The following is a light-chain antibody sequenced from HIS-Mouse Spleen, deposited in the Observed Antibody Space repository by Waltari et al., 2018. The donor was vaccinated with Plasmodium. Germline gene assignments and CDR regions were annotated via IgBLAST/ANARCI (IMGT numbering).Light chain of an antibody. CDR1: QSVSSW. Sequence: DIQMTQSPSTLSSSVGDRLTITCRASQSVSSWLAGYQQKPGKAPKLLIYKASSLESGVPSRFSGSGSGTEFTLTISSLQPDDFATYYCQQYNSWYTFGQGTKLEIK. J-gene: IGKJ2*01. V-gene: IGKV1-5*03. CDR2: KAS. CDR3: QQYNSWYT.